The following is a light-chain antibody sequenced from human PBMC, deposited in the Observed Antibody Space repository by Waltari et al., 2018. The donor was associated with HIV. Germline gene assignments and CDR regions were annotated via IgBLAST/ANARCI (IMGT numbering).Light chain of an antibody. CDR2: GAS. CDR3: QQYGDSPLT. CDR1: QYVSSTS. Sequence: EIVLMQSPGILSLSPGERVTLSCRASQYVSSTSLAWYQQRPGQAPRLFIYGASNRDTGIPDRFSCGVSGTDFTLTISSLEPEDSAVYFCQQYGDSPLTFGPGTKVEVK. V-gene: IGKV3-20*01. J-gene: IGKJ3*01.